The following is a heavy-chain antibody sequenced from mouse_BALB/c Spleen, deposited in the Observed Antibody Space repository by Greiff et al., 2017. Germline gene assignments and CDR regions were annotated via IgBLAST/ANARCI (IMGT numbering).Heavy chain of an antibody. J-gene: IGHJ3*01. V-gene: IGHV5-17*02. CDR2: ISSGSSTI. Sequence: EVKVVESGGGLVQPGGSRKLSCAASGFTFSSFGMYWVRQAPEKGLEWVAYISSGSSTIYYADTVKGRFTISRDNPKNTLFLQMTSLSSEDTAMYYCASTYDGPFAYWGQGTLVTVSA. D-gene: IGHD2-3*01. CDR3: ASTYDGPFAY. CDR1: GFTFSSFG.